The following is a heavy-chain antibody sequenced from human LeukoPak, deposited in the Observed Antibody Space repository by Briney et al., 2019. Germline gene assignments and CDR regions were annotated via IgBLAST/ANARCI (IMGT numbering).Heavy chain of an antibody. CDR2: IYYSGST. Sequence: PSETLSLTCTVSGGSISSYYWTWIRQPPGKGLEWIGYIYYSGSTNYNPSLKSRVTISVDTSKNQFSLKLSSVTAADTAVYYCARGLVGTYDSSGSNFDYWGQGTLVTVSS. D-gene: IGHD3-22*01. CDR3: ARGLVGTYDSSGSNFDY. CDR1: GGSISSYY. V-gene: IGHV4-59*12. J-gene: IGHJ4*02.